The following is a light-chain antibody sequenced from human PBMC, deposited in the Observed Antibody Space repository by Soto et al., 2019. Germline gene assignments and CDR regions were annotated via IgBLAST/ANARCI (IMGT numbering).Light chain of an antibody. J-gene: IGKJ1*01. CDR2: DAS. V-gene: IGKV1-5*01. Sequence: DIQMTQSPSTLSAFVGDRVTITCRASQSISSWLAWYQQKPGKAPKVLIYDASSLESGVPSRFSGSGSGTEFTLTISRLQPDDFATYYCQQYNSYSWTLGQGTKVDIK. CDR1: QSISSW. CDR3: QQYNSYSWT.